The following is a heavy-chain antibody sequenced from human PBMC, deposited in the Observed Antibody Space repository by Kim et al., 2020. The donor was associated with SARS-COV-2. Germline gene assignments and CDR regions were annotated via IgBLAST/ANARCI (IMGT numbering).Heavy chain of an antibody. V-gene: IGHV3-23*01. J-gene: IGHJ6*03. D-gene: IGHD1-26*01. Sequence: LRSRFTISRDNYKNTLYLQMNSLRAEDTAVYYCAKDASLGSYYYHYYMDVWGKGTTVTVSS. CDR3: AKDASLGSYYYHYYMDV.